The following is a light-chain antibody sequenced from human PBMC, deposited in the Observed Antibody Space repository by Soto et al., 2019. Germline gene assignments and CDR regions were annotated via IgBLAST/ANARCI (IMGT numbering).Light chain of an antibody. CDR2: GAS. CDR1: QSVSNNY. V-gene: IGKV3-20*01. CDR3: QQYDKWPPT. Sequence: EIGLTQCPGPLSLCPVERATLSLRASQSVSNNYLAWCQQQPGQAPRLLIYGASSRANGIPDRFSGSGSGTEFILTISSLQSEDFAVSYCQQYDKWPPTFGQGTKVDIK. J-gene: IGKJ1*01.